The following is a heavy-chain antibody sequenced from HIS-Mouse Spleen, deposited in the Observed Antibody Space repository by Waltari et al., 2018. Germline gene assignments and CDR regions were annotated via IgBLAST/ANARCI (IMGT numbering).Heavy chain of an antibody. V-gene: IGHV3-53*02. Sequence: EVQLVETGGGLIQLGGSLRLSGAACGFTVSTNYMTWVRPAPGKGLEWVSVIYSGGSTYYVDSVKGRFTISRDNSKNTLYLQMNSLRAEDTAVYYCARHYYYGSGSYYFDYWGQGTLVTVSS. CDR1: GFTVSTNY. D-gene: IGHD3-10*01. CDR3: ARHYYYGSGSYYFDY. CDR2: IYSGGST. J-gene: IGHJ4*02.